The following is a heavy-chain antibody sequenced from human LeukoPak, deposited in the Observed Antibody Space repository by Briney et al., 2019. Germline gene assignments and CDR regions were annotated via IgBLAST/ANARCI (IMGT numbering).Heavy chain of an antibody. D-gene: IGHD2-15*01. Sequence: GGSLRLSCAASGFTFSTYWMSWVRQAPGKGLEWVANVKQDGSQKHYVDSVKGRFTISRDNAKNSLSLQMNSLRAEDTAVYYCSCGNTFDYWGQGTLVTVSS. J-gene: IGHJ4*02. CDR1: GFTFSTYW. CDR2: VKQDGSQK. V-gene: IGHV3-7*05. CDR3: SCGNTFDY.